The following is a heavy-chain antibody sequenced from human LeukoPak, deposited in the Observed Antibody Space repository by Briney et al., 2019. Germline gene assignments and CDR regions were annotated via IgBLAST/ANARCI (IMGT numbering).Heavy chain of an antibody. CDR2: ISAYNGNT. D-gene: IGHD3-9*01. CDR1: GYTFTSYG. J-gene: IGHJ4*02. Sequence: GASVKASCRASGYTFTSYGISWVRQAPGQGLEWMGWISAYNGNTNYAQKLQGRVTMTTDTSTSTAYMELRSLRSDDTAVYYCARDGYYDILTGYQDYWGQGTLVTVSS. CDR3: ARDGYYDILTGYQDY. V-gene: IGHV1-18*01.